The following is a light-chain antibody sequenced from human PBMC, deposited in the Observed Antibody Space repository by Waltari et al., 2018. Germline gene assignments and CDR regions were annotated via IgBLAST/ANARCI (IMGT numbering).Light chain of an antibody. CDR1: QSVGRT. CDR3: QHYVRLPAT. J-gene: IGKJ1*01. Sequence: EIVLTQSPGTLSLSPGERATLSCRASQSVGRTLAWYQQKPGQAPRLLMYGASSSATGTPDRFSGSGSGTDFSLTISRLEPEALPVYYCQHYVRLPATFGQGTKVEIK. CDR2: GAS. V-gene: IGKV3-20*01.